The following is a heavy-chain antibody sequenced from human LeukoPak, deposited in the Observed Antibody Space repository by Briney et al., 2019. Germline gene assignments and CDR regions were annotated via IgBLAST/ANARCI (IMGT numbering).Heavy chain of an antibody. CDR1: GGSISSGGYY. D-gene: IGHD1-20*01. CDR3: ARVQYPPLITGAGWFDY. Sequence: SQTLSLTCTVSGGSISSGGYYWSWIRQHPGKGLEWIGYIYYSGSTYYNPSLKSRVTISVDTSKNQFSLKLSSVTAADTAVYYCARVQYPPLITGAGWFDYWGQGTLVTVSS. V-gene: IGHV4-31*03. CDR2: IYYSGST. J-gene: IGHJ4*02.